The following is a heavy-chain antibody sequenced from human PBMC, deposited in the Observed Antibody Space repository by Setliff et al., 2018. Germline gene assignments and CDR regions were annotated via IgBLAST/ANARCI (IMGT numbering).Heavy chain of an antibody. Sequence: SETLSLTCTVSGGSIINSYYWSWIRQPAGKGLEWIGRISTSGNTNYNPSLKSRVTVSLDTSKKQFSLMLTSVTAADTAVYYCARYIPSAGCFDPWGQGALVTVSS. CDR3: ARYIPSAGCFDP. CDR1: GGSIINSYY. J-gene: IGHJ5*02. CDR2: ISTSGNT. V-gene: IGHV4-59*10. D-gene: IGHD2-21*01.